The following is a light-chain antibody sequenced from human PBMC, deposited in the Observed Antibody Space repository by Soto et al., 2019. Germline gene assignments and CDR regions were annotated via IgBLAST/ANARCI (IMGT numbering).Light chain of an antibody. V-gene: IGKV3-15*01. CDR2: GAS. CDR3: QQYERWPPLT. J-gene: IGKJ4*01. CDR1: QSVRSE. Sequence: EIVMTQSPASLSVSPGERVTLSCRASQSVRSELAWYQQKSGQPPRLLIYGASTRATGIPARFSGSGSGTEFTLTITALQSEDFAVYYCQQYERWPPLTFGGGTKGEIK.